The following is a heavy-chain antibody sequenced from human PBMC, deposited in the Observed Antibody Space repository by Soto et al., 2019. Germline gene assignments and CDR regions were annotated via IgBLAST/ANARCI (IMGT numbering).Heavy chain of an antibody. Sequence: SETLSLTCTVSGGSISSYYWSWIRHPPGKGLEWIGYIYYSGSTNYNPSLKSRVTISVDTSKNQFSLKLSSVTAADTAVYYCARDLASGYSSSWYWFDPWGQGTLVTVS. V-gene: IGHV4-59*01. J-gene: IGHJ5*02. CDR2: IYYSGST. CDR1: GGSISSYY. D-gene: IGHD6-13*01. CDR3: ARDLASGYSSSWYWFDP.